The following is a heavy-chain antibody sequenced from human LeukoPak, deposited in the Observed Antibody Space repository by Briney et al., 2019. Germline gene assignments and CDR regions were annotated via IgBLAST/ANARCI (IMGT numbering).Heavy chain of an antibody. V-gene: IGHV1-69*13. D-gene: IGHD1-26*01. CDR2: IISIFGTA. CDR1: GGTFSSYA. Sequence: ASVKVSCKASGGTFSSYAISWVRQAPGQGLEWMGGIISIFGTANYAQKFQGRVTSTADESTSTAYMELCSLRSEDTAVYYCASIVGATSSEDYWGQGTLVTVSS. J-gene: IGHJ4*02. CDR3: ASIVGATSSEDY.